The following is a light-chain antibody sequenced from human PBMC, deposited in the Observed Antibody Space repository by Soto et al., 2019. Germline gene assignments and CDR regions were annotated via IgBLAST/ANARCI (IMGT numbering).Light chain of an antibody. CDR3: SSYAGTKNVI. J-gene: IGLJ2*01. CDR2: EVS. Sequence: QSALTQPPSASGSPGQSVTISCTGTSSDVGNYNYVSWYQQHPGRAPKLMIFEVSQRPSGVPDRFSGSKSGNTASLTVSGLQAEDEADYYCSSYAGTKNVIFGGGTKVTVL. V-gene: IGLV2-8*01. CDR1: SSDVGNYNY.